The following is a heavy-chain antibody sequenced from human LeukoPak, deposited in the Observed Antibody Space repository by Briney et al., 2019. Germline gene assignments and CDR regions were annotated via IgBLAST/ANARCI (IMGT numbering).Heavy chain of an antibody. J-gene: IGHJ4*02. V-gene: IGHV4-31*03. CDR2: IYYSGST. D-gene: IGHD3-10*01. Sequence: SETLSLTCTVSGGSISSGGYYWSWIRQHPGKGLEWIGYIYYSGSTYYNPSLKSRVTISVDTSKNQFSLKLSSVTAADTAVYYCARVRGSGSYEFDHWGQGTLVTVSS. CDR3: ARVRGSGSYEFDH. CDR1: GGSISSGGYY.